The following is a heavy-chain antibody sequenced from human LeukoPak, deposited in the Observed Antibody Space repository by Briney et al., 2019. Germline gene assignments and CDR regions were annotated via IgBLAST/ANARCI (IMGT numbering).Heavy chain of an antibody. CDR2: ISGSGGST. V-gene: IGHV3-23*01. J-gene: IGHJ3*02. CDR3: ARGGFGSGSYSNAFDI. D-gene: IGHD3-10*01. CDR1: GFTFSSYG. Sequence: PGGSLRLSCAASGFTFSSYGMSWVRQAPGKGLEWVSAISGSGGSTYYADSVKGRFTISRDNSKNTLYLQMNSLRAEDTAVYYCARGGFGSGSYSNAFDIWGQGTMVTVSS.